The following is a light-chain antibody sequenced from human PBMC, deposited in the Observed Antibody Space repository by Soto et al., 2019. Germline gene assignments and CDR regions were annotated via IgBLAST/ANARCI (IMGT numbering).Light chain of an antibody. CDR2: KAA. CDR3: QQYNTYPWT. V-gene: IGKV1-5*03. Sequence: DIQMTQSPSTLSASVGDRVTITCRASQSISSWLAWYQQKPGKAPKVLIYKAASLQSGVPPRFSGSGSGTEFTLTISSLQSDDSATYYCQQYNTYPWTFGQGTKVEIK. CDR1: QSISSW. J-gene: IGKJ1*01.